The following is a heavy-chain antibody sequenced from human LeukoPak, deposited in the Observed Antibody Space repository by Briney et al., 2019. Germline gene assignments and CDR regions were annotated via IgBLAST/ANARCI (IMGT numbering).Heavy chain of an antibody. J-gene: IGHJ4*02. Sequence: GGSLRLSCAASGFTFSSYAMHWVRQAPGKGLEWVAVISYDGSNKYYADSVKGRFTISRDNSKNTLYLQMNSLRAEDTAVYYCARAEIVVVIRPFDYWGQGTLVTVSS. D-gene: IGHD3-22*01. CDR2: ISYDGSNK. CDR1: GFTFSSYA. CDR3: ARAEIVVVIRPFDY. V-gene: IGHV3-30*04.